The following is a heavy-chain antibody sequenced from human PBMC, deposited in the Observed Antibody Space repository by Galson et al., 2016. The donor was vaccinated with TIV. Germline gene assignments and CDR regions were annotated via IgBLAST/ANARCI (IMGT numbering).Heavy chain of an antibody. D-gene: IGHD1-7*01. Sequence: SVKVSCKAPGYTFTIYGISWVRQAPGQGLEWMGWISAYSGNTDYAQKLRGRLTMTRDKSTATAFMALRSLRSDDTAVYYCARDHGELRDFHYYGMDVWGQGTTVTVSS. J-gene: IGHJ6*02. V-gene: IGHV1-18*01. CDR2: ISAYSGNT. CDR3: ARDHGELRDFHYYGMDV. CDR1: GYTFTIYG.